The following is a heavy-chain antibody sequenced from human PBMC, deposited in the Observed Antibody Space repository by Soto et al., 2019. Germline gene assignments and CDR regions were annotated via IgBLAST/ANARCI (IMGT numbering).Heavy chain of an antibody. CDR2: ISGSGGST. CDR1: GFTFSSYA. CDR3: AQLLNRNYAYGMAV. Sequence: EVQLLESGGGLVQPGGSLRLSCAASGFTFSSYAMSWVRQAPGKGLEWVSAISGSGGSTYYADSVKGRFTISRDNSKNTLYLQMNSLRAEDREVYYCAQLLNRNYAYGMAVWGQGTTVTVSS. D-gene: IGHD2-2*01. V-gene: IGHV3-23*01. J-gene: IGHJ6*02.